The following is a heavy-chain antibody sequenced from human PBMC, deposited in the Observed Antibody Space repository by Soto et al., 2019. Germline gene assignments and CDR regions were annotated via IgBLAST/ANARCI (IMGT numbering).Heavy chain of an antibody. Sequence: PSETLSLTCAVYGGSFSGYYWSWIRQPPGKGLEWIGEINHSGSTNYNPSLKSRVTISVDTSKNQFSLKLSSVTAADKAVYYCARGSKPDFWSGYYIYPEYYYYGMDVWGQGTTVTVSS. D-gene: IGHD3-3*01. CDR2: INHSGST. V-gene: IGHV4-34*01. CDR1: GGSFSGYY. J-gene: IGHJ6*02. CDR3: ARGSKPDFWSGYYIYPEYYYYGMDV.